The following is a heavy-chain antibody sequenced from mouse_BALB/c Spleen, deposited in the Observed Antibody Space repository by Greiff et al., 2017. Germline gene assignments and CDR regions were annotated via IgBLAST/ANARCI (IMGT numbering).Heavy chain of an antibody. J-gene: IGHJ4*01. CDR1: GYSFTGYN. CDR2: IDPYYGGT. V-gene: IGHV1-39*01. CDR3: ARGTMITTYYAMDY. D-gene: IGHD2-4*01. Sequence: VQLQQSGPELEKPGASVKISCKASGYSFTGYNMNWVNQSNGKSLEWIGNIDPYYGGTSYNQNVKGKATWTVDKSSSTAYMQLKSLTSEDSAVYYCARGTMITTYYAMDYWGQGTSVTVSS.